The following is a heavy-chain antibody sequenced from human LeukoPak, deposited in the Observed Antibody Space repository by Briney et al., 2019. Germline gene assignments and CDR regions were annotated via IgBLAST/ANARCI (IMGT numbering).Heavy chain of an antibody. Sequence: PGGSLRLSCAASGFTFSSYAMSWVRQAPGKGLEWVSAISGSGGSTYYADSVKGRFTISRDNSKNTLYLQMNSLRAEDTAVYYCARDRIRYLGLPFDYWGQGTLVTVSS. D-gene: IGHD1-1*01. CDR2: ISGSGGST. CDR3: ARDRIRYLGLPFDY. V-gene: IGHV3-23*01. CDR1: GFTFSSYA. J-gene: IGHJ4*02.